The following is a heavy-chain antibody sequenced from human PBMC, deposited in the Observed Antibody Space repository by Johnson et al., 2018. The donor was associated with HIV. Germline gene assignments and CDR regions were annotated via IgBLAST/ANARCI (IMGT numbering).Heavy chain of an antibody. Sequence: VQLVESGGGVVQPGGSLRLSCAVSGFTFSSYAMHWVRQAPGKGLEWVSLMSFDGSNKDYADSVQGRFTISRDHSKNTLFLQMNSLTAGDTAVYYCARERDPERGSQQSGVYAFYIWGQGTMVTVSS. V-gene: IGHV3-30*04. D-gene: IGHD3-10*01. J-gene: IGHJ3*02. CDR3: ARERDPERGSQQSGVYAFYI. CDR2: MSFDGSNK. CDR1: GFTFSSYA.